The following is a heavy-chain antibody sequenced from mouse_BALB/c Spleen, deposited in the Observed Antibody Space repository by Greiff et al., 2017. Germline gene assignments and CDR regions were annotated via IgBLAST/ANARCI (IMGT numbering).Heavy chain of an antibody. J-gene: IGHJ3*01. CDR2: IDPANGNT. D-gene: IGHD5-5*01. V-gene: IGHV14-3*02. Sequence: EVQLQQSGAELVKPGASVKLSCTASGFNIKDTYMHWVKQRPEQGLEWIGRIDPANGNTKYDPKFQGKATITTDTSSNTAYLQLSSLTSEDTAVYYCASPLYLAWFAYWGQGTLVTVSA. CDR3: ASPLYLAWFAY. CDR1: GFNIKDTY.